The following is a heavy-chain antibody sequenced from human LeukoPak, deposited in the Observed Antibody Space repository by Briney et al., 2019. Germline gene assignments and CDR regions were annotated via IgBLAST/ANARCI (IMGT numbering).Heavy chain of an antibody. CDR1: GFTFDDYA. CDR3: AKDQGIAAAGSFDY. CDR2: ISWNSGSI. J-gene: IGHJ4*02. V-gene: IGHV3-9*03. D-gene: IGHD6-13*01. Sequence: GRSLRLSCAASGFTFDDYAMHWVRQAPGKGLEWVSGISWNSGSIGYADSVKGRFTISRDNAKNSLYLQMNSLRAEDMALYYCAKDQGIAAAGSFDYWGQGTLVTVSP.